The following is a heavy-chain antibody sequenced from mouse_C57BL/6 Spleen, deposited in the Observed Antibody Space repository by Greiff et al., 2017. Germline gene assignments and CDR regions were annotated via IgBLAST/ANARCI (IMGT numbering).Heavy chain of an antibody. D-gene: IGHD1-1*01. CDR3: ASSSSYYFDY. V-gene: IGHV1-69*01. CDR1: GYTFTSYW. J-gene: IGHJ2*01. Sequence: QVQLQQPGAELVMPGASVTLSCKASGYTFTSYWVHWVKQRPGKGLEWIGEIGPSDSYTNYNQKLKGKSTLSVDKSSSTAYIQLSSLTSEDSAVYYCASSSSYYFDYWGQGTTLTVSS. CDR2: IGPSDSYT.